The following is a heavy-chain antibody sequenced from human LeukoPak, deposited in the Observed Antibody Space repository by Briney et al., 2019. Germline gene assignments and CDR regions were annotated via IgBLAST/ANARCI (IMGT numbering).Heavy chain of an antibody. CDR1: GFTVSSNY. CDR2: IHSGGTT. D-gene: IGHD2-15*01. J-gene: IGHJ4*02. CDR3: ARERRYCSGDSCYSGLDY. V-gene: IGHV3-53*01. Sequence: GGSLRLSCAVSGFTVSSNYMSWVRQAPGKGLEWVSLIHSGGTTDYADSVKDRFTISRDYSKNTVNLQINSLRAEDTAVYYCARERRYCSGDSCYSGLDYWGQGTLVTVSS.